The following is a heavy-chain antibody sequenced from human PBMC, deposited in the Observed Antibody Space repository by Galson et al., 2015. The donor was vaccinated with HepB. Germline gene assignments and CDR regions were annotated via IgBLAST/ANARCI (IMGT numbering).Heavy chain of an antibody. Sequence: SVKVSCKASGYTFTTYAMTWVRQAPGQGLEWMGWINTNTGNPTYAQGFTGRFVFSLDTSVSTAYLQISSLKAGDTAIYYCARYSNYFDPWGQGTLVTVSS. CDR2: INTNTGNP. D-gene: IGHD4-11*01. J-gene: IGHJ5*02. CDR1: GYTFTTYA. V-gene: IGHV7-4-1*02. CDR3: ARYSNYFDP.